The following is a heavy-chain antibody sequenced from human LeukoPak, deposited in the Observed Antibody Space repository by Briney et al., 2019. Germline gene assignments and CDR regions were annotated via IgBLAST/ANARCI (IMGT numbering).Heavy chain of an antibody. J-gene: IGHJ4*02. CDR3: AKGYSSGWTPFDY. D-gene: IGHD6-19*01. CDR1: GLILRGHA. V-gene: IGHV3-23*01. CDR2: IGDSGEIE. Sequence: GGSLTLSCEASGLILRGHAMSWVRQAPGKGLEWVSGIGDSGEIERYADSVKGRFTISRDNFRNTVYLEMRSLRPEDTAVCYCAKGYSSGWTPFDYWGQGTQVTVSS.